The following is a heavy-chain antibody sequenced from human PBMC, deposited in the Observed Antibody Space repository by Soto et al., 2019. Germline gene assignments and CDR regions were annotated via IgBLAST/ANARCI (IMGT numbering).Heavy chain of an antibody. J-gene: IGHJ4*02. CDR2: IDSSGAGT. CDR1: GFTFSSYA. D-gene: IGHD3-9*01. V-gene: IGHV3-23*05. CDR3: AKGDILTGSRQGWDY. Sequence: GGSLRLSCVASGFTFSSYAMSWVRQAPGRGLECVSSIDSSGAGTYYSDSVRGRFTISRDNSKNTLDLQMDSLRAEDTAVYYCAKGDILTGSRQGWDYWGQGTLVTVSS.